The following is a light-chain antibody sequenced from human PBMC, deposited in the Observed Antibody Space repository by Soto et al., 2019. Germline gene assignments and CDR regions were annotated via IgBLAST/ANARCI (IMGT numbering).Light chain of an antibody. J-gene: IGLJ1*01. CDR1: SSNIGSNT. Sequence: QSVLTQPPSASGTPGQRVTISCSGSSSNIGSNTVNWYQQLPGTAPKLLIYSNNQRPSGVPDRFSGSKSGTSASLAISGLQSEDEADYYCAAWDDSLNGSVFGTGTKLNVL. CDR3: AAWDDSLNGSV. CDR2: SNN. V-gene: IGLV1-44*01.